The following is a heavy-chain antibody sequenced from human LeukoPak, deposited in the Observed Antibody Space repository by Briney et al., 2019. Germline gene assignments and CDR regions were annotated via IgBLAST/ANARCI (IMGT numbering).Heavy chain of an antibody. D-gene: IGHD6-13*01. CDR3: ARAVAAGTSGWFDP. Sequence: PSETLSLTCTVSGGSISSYYWSWIRQPAGKGLEWIGRIYTSGSTNYNPSLKSRVTMSVDTSNKQFSLKLISVTAADTSVYYCARAVAAGTSGWFDPWGQGTLVTVSS. CDR2: IYTSGST. V-gene: IGHV4-4*07. CDR1: GGSISSYY. J-gene: IGHJ5*02.